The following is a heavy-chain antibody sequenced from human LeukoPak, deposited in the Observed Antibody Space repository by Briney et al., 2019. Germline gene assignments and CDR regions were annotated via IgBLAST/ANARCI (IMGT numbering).Heavy chain of an antibody. V-gene: IGHV4-30-2*01. D-gene: IGHD3-10*01. J-gene: IGHJ4*02. CDR1: GGSISSGGYS. CDR2: IYHSGST. Sequence: SETLSLTCAVSGGSISSGGYSWSWIRQPPGKGLEWIGYIYHSGSTYYNPSLKSRVTISVDRSKNQFSLKLSSVTAADTAVYYCGRADYGSGTTVFDYWGQGTLVTVSS. CDR3: GRADYGSGTTVFDY.